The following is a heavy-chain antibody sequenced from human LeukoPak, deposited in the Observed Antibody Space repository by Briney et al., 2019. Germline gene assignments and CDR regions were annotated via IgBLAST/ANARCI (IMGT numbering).Heavy chain of an antibody. CDR2: LGIAGDT. CDR1: GFTVSSYA. Sequence: GGSLRLPCAASGFTVSSYAMHWVRQPIGKGLEWVSALGIAGDTFYPGSVKGRFTNSRENAKNSLYLQMNSLRAEDTAMYYCARQKQSHGNFDYWGQGTLVTVSS. J-gene: IGHJ4*02. D-gene: IGHD1-26*01. CDR3: ARQKQSHGNFDY. V-gene: IGHV3-13*01.